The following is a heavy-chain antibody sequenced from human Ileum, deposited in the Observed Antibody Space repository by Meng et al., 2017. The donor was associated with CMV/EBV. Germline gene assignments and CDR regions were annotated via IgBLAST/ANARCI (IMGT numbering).Heavy chain of an antibody. V-gene: IGHV4-39*07. CDR2: IFYSGDT. CDR1: GGSTITTAHY. D-gene: IGHD3-10*01. CDR3: ARGSHPFSNYVWFDP. Sequence: QLHLQESGSSLVTPSEPLRLTCTLSGGSTITTAHYCGWTPQPPGKCLKWFGIIFYSGDTYYSPSLRSRLTISPDTSKNQFSLNVNSVTAADTAVYYCARGSHPFSNYVWFDPWGQGTLVTVSS. J-gene: IGHJ5*02.